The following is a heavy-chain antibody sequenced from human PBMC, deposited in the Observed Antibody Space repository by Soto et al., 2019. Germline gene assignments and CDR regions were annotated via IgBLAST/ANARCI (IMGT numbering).Heavy chain of an antibody. Sequence: QVQLQECGAGLLKPSETLSPTCAVSGGSFRGYYWSKIRHTPGKGLEWIGEINHSGSTNYNPSLKCRVTISVDTPKNQFSLKLSSVTAADTAVYYCARGRRATNDYWGQGTLVTVSS. CDR1: GGSFRGYY. D-gene: IGHD1-26*01. CDR2: INHSGST. V-gene: IGHV4-34*01. J-gene: IGHJ4*02. CDR3: ARGRRATNDY.